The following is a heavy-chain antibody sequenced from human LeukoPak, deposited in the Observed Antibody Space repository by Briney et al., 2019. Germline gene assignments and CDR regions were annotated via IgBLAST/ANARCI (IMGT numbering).Heavy chain of an antibody. CDR3: ATDSDYGVQQWRLRGVY. Sequence: GSSVKVSCKSSGFTFTRSAIQWVRQARGQRLEWIGWIVVGSGSTDYAQKFQERVTITRDMSTSTAYMELSSLTSECTAGYYCATDSDYGVQQWRLRGVYWGQGTMVTVSS. CDR1: GFTFTRSA. V-gene: IGHV1-58*02. D-gene: IGHD4-17*01. J-gene: IGHJ4*02. CDR2: IVVGSGST.